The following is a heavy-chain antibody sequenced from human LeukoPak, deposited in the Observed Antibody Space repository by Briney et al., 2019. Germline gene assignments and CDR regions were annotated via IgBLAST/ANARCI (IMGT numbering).Heavy chain of an antibody. Sequence: ASETLSLTCTVSGGSLGTYYWSWIRQSPGKGLEWIGFIYVTGTRYNPYLQSRVTISVDRSRNQFFLKMSSVTAAATAVYYCARHIGGGIEDMDVWGKGTKVTVSS. CDR3: ARHIGGGIEDMDV. CDR1: GGSLGTYY. CDR2: IYVTGT. V-gene: IGHV4-59*08. D-gene: IGHD3-16*02. J-gene: IGHJ6*03.